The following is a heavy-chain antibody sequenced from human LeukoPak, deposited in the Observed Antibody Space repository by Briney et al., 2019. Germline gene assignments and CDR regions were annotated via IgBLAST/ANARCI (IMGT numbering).Heavy chain of an antibody. J-gene: IGHJ4*02. CDR1: GLSISGQW. Sequence: PGESLRLSCVASGLSISGQWMNWVRQAPGQGLEWVANIKHDGSEEYYVDSVKGRFTVSRDDGRNSVSLQMNSVRAEDTAVYYCGYTNNFYQWGQGTLVVVSS. CDR2: IKHDGSEE. CDR3: GYTNNFYQ. D-gene: IGHD3-16*02. V-gene: IGHV3-7*01.